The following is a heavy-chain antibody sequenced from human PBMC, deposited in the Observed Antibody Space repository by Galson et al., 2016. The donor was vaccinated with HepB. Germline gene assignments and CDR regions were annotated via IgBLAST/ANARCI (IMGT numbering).Heavy chain of an antibody. CDR2: IIPLFGRA. CDR3: AAISSSGGNYYYYYMDV. V-gene: IGHV1-69*13. CDR1: GGTFRSYA. Sequence: SVKVSCKASGGTFRSYAISWVRQAPGQGLEWMGGIIPLFGRADYAQKFQGRLTITADESTSTAYMEVSSLISEDTAVYYCAAISSSGGNYYYYYMDVWGKGTTVTVSS. D-gene: IGHD6-6*01. J-gene: IGHJ6*03.